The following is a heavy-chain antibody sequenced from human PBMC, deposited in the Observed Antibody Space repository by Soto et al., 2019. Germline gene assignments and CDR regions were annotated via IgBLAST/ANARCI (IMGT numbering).Heavy chain of an antibody. CDR2: IFYLGSS. J-gene: IGHJ5*02. Sequence: SETLSLTCTVSGDSIISSDFYWGWVRQPPGKGLEWIGSIFYLGSSYYNPSLKSRVTMSVDTSKNQFSLRLRSVTAADTALYFCARHSLALRKNNWFDPWGQGSMVTVSS. CDR3: ARHSLALRKNNWFDP. V-gene: IGHV4-39*01. CDR1: GDSIISSDFY. D-gene: IGHD3-3*02.